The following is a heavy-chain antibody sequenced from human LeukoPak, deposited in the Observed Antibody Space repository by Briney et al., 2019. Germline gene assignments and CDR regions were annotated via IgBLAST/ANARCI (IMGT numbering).Heavy chain of an antibody. D-gene: IGHD2/OR15-2a*01. CDR1: GGSISSHY. CDR3: ARYLGAESFDY. CDR2: IYYSGST. J-gene: IGHJ4*02. Sequence: KTSETLSLTCTVSGGSISSHYWSWIRQPPGKGLEWIGYIYYSGSTNYNPSLKSRVTISVDTSKNQFSLKLSSVTAADTAVYYCARYLGAESFDYWGQGTLVTVSS. V-gene: IGHV4-59*11.